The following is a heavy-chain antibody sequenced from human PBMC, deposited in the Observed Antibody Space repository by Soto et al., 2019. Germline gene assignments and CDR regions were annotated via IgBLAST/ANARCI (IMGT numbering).Heavy chain of an antibody. V-gene: IGHV3-74*01. CDR3: ATVEVHY. J-gene: IGHJ4*02. Sequence: PGGSLRLSCAASGFTFGNSWMHWVRQAPGKGLEWVSRMNSDGSTTDYADSVKGRFTVSRDNAKNTLYLQMISLRAEDTAVYYWATVEVHYWGRGALVTVSS. CDR1: GFTFGNSW. CDR2: MNSDGSTT.